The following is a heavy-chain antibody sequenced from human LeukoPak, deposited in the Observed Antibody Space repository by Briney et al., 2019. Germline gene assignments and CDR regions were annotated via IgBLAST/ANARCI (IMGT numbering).Heavy chain of an antibody. CDR1: GFTFSSYG. V-gene: IGHV3-30*02. Sequence: GGSLRLSCAASGFTFSSYGMHWVRQAPGKGLEWVAFIRYDGSNKYYADSVKGRFTISRDNSKNTLYLQMNSLRAEDTAVNYCAKDCSGGSCYGSLDYWGQGTLVTVSS. CDR2: IRYDGSNK. D-gene: IGHD2-15*01. J-gene: IGHJ4*02. CDR3: AKDCSGGSCYGSLDY.